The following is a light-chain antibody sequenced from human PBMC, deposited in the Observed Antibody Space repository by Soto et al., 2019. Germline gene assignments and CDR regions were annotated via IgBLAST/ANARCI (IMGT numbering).Light chain of an antibody. Sequence: QSVLTQPASVSGSPGQSITISCTGTSSDVGGYNYVSWYQQHPGKAPKLMIYDVSNRPSGVSNRFSGSKSGKTASLTISGFQVEDEADYYCSSYTSSSSLEVFGTGTKVPVL. V-gene: IGLV2-14*01. J-gene: IGLJ1*01. CDR1: SSDVGGYNY. CDR2: DVS. CDR3: SSYTSSSSLEV.